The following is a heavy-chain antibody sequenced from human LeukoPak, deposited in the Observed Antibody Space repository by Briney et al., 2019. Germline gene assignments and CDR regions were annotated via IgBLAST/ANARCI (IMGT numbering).Heavy chain of an antibody. V-gene: IGHV4-39*01. J-gene: IGHJ4*02. Sequence: PSETLSLTCTVSGGSISSSSYYWGWLRQPPGKGLEWIGSIYYSGSTYYNPSLKSRVTISVDTSKNQFSLKLSSVTAADTAVYYCARRRFYGSGSYKPYFDYWGQGTLVTVSS. D-gene: IGHD3-10*01. CDR3: ARRRFYGSGSYKPYFDY. CDR1: GGSISSSSYY. CDR2: IYYSGST.